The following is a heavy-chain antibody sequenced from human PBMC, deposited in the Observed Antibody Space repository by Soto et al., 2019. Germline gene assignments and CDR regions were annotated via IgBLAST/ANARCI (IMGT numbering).Heavy chain of an antibody. D-gene: IGHD6-13*01. CDR2: INAGNGNT. CDR1: GYTFTSYA. CDR3: ARGFKSSSWGFDP. Sequence: RASVKVSCKASGYTFTSYAMHWVRQAPGQRLEWMGWINAGNGNTKYSQKFQGRVTITRDTSASTAYMELSSLRSEDTAVYYCARGFKSSSWGFDPWGQGXLVTVSS. V-gene: IGHV1-3*01. J-gene: IGHJ5*02.